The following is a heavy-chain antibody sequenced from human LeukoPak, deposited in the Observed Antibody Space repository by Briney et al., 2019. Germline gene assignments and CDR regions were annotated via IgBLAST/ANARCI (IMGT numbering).Heavy chain of an antibody. D-gene: IGHD6-19*01. Sequence: SETLSLTCNVSGASMGSNYWSWIRQPPEKGLEWIGYIYHSGNTNYSPSLESRVTMSVDESKNQFSLRVHFVSAADMAVYYCASTRRAAVAGRFDSWGQGTLVTVSS. CDR3: ASTRRAAVAGRFDS. CDR1: GASMGSNY. V-gene: IGHV4-4*09. CDR2: IYHSGNT. J-gene: IGHJ4*02.